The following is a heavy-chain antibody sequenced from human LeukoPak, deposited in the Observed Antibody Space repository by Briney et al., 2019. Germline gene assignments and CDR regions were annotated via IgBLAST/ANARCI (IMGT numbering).Heavy chain of an antibody. CDR3: AHYDIVVVVAAIGAFDI. J-gene: IGHJ3*02. Sequence: SGPTLVKPTQTLTLTCTFSGFSLSTSGVGVGWIRQPPGKALEWLALIYWNDDKRYSPSLKSRLTITKDTSKNQVVLTMTNMDPVDTATYYCAHYDIVVVVAAIGAFDIWGQETMVTVSS. V-gene: IGHV2-5*01. CDR2: IYWNDDK. CDR1: GFSLSTSGVG. D-gene: IGHD2-15*01.